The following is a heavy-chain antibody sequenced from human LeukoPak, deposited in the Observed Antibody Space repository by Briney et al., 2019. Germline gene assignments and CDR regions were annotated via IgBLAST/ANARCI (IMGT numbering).Heavy chain of an antibody. CDR1: GDTFSSYA. Sequence: GASVKVTCKASGDTFSSYAISWVRQAPGQGLEWMGGIIPIFGTANYAQRFQGRVTITADESTSTAYMELSSLRSEDTAAYYCARVSPGDYREYWGQGTLVTVSS. CDR3: ARVSPGDYREY. V-gene: IGHV1-69*13. J-gene: IGHJ4*02. CDR2: IIPIFGTA. D-gene: IGHD4-17*01.